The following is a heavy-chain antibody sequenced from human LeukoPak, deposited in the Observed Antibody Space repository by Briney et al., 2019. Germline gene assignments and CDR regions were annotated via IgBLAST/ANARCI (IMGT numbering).Heavy chain of an antibody. D-gene: IGHD1-26*01. CDR2: IYYSGST. CDR1: GGSISSNSYY. CDR3: ARTGSYPLDAFDI. V-gene: IGHV4-39*07. Sequence: SETLSLTCTVSGGSISSNSYYWGWIRQPPGKGLEWIGSIYYSGSTNYNPSLKSRVTISVDTSKNQFSLKLSSVTAADTAVYYCARTGSYPLDAFDIWGQGTMVTVSS. J-gene: IGHJ3*02.